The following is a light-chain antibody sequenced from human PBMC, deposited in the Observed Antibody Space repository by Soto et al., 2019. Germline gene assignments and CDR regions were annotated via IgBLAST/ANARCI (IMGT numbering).Light chain of an antibody. J-gene: IGLJ1*01. Sequence: QTVVTQEPSFSVSTGVTVTLNCGLSDGSDSTSHYPSWYQQTPGQSPRTLIYNTNTRSSGVPDRFSGSILGNKAALTITGAQADDESDYYCVLYMCSGIRVFGTGTKLTVL. V-gene: IGLV8-61*01. CDR3: VLYMCSGIRV. CDR2: NTN. CDR1: DGSDSTSHY.